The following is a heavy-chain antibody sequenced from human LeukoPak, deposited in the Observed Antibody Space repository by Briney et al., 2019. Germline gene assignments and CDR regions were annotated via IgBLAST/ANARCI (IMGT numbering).Heavy chain of an antibody. Sequence: GGSLRLSCAASGFTFSSYAMSWVRQAPGKGLEWVSVIYSGGSTYYADSVKGRFTISRDNSKNTLYLQMNSLRAEDTAVYYCARDVANKYSSSPYYYYYGMDAWGQGTTVTVSS. CDR1: GFTFSSYA. V-gene: IGHV3-53*01. CDR2: IYSGGST. D-gene: IGHD6-6*01. CDR3: ARDVANKYSSSPYYYYYGMDA. J-gene: IGHJ6*02.